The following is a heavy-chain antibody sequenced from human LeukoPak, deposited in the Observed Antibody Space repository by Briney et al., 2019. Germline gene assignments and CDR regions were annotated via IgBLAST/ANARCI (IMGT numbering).Heavy chain of an antibody. CDR3: AELGITMIGGV. J-gene: IGHJ6*04. CDR1: GFTFSSYS. D-gene: IGHD3-10*02. Sequence: PGGSLRLSCAASGFTFSSYSMNWVRQAPGKGLEWVAIISYDGSNEYYADSVKGRFTISRDNAKNSLYLQMNSLRAEDTAVYYCAELGITMIGGVWGKGTTVTISS. V-gene: IGHV3-30*18. CDR2: ISYDGSNE.